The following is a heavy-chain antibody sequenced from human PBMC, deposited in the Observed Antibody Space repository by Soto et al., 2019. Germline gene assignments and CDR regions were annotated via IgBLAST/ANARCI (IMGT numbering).Heavy chain of an antibody. Sequence: QVQLVQSGAEEKKPGASVKVSCKASGYTFTSYAMHWVRQAPGQRLEWMGWINAGNGNTKYSHKFQGRVTITRGTSAITADMKLSRLRSEDTAMYYWARAVVGSTPNDHWGQGTLVTVSS. V-gene: IGHV1-3*05. D-gene: IGHD1-26*01. CDR3: ARAVVGSTPNDH. CDR1: GYTFTSYA. CDR2: INAGNGNT. J-gene: IGHJ4*02.